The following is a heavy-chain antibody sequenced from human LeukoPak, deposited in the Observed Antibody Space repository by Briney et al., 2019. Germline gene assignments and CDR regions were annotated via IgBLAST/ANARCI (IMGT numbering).Heavy chain of an antibody. CDR3: ANIVGAIY. Sequence: KSSETLSLTCTVSGGSISSSSYYRGWIRQPPGKGLEWIGSIYYSGSTYYNPSLKSRVTISVDTSKNQFSLKLSSVTAADTAVYYCANIVGAIYWGQGTLVTVPS. J-gene: IGHJ4*02. CDR2: IYYSGST. D-gene: IGHD1-26*01. CDR1: GGSISSSSYY. V-gene: IGHV4-39*01.